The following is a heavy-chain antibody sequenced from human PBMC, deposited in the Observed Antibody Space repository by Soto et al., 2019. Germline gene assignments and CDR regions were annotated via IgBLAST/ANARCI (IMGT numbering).Heavy chain of an antibody. Sequence: QVQLVQSGAEVKKPGSSVKVSCKASGGTFSSYAISWVRQAPGQGLEWMGGIIPIFGTANYAQKFQGRVTITADEATSTAYMELSSLRSEDTAVYYCARDRDIVLVPAAMGTNWFAPWGQGTLVTVSS. CDR3: ARDRDIVLVPAAMGTNWFAP. CDR2: IIPIFGTA. J-gene: IGHJ5*02. CDR1: GGTFSSYA. V-gene: IGHV1-69*12. D-gene: IGHD2-2*01.